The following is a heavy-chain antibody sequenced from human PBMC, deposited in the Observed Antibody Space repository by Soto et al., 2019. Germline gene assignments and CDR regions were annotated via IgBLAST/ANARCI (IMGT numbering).Heavy chain of an antibody. J-gene: IGHJ4*02. CDR1: GGSISSYY. CDR2: IYYSGST. Sequence: SETLSLTCTVSGGSISSYYWSLIRQPPGKGLEWIGYIYYSGSTDYDPSLKSRVTISVDTSKNQFSLKLSSVTAADTAVYYCARRWGTYFDFWGQGTLVTVSS. V-gene: IGHV4-59*01. D-gene: IGHD7-27*01. CDR3: ARRWGTYFDF.